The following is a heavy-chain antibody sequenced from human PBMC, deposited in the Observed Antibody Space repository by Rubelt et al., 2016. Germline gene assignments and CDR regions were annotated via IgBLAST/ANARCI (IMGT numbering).Heavy chain of an antibody. Sequence: QVQLQESGPGLVKPSQTLSLTCTVSGGSISSGCYYWSWIRQHPGTGLEWIGYTYYSGSTAYNPSLKTRVTISVDASKNQFSLKLGSVTAADTAVYYCARDSGSRIFDYWGQGTLVTVSS. D-gene: IGHD2/OR15-2a*01. V-gene: IGHV4-31*03. CDR3: ARDSGSRIFDY. CDR1: GGSISSGCYY. J-gene: IGHJ4*02. CDR2: TYYSGST.